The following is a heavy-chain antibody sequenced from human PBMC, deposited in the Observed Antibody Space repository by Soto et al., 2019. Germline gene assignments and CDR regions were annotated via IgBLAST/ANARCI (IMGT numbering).Heavy chain of an antibody. CDR2: MHYGGNT. CDR1: GGSISSSSYY. J-gene: IGHJ4*02. D-gene: IGHD4-17*01. CDR3: ARRVSDYALGDSFDY. V-gene: IGHV4-39*01. Sequence: QLQLQESGPGLVKPSETLSLTCIVSGGSISSSSYYWGWIRQPPGKGLEWIGDMHYGGNTHFNPSLKRRAIIFVDTSKNQFSLKLRSVTAADTAVYYCARRVSDYALGDSFDYWGQGTLVTVSS.